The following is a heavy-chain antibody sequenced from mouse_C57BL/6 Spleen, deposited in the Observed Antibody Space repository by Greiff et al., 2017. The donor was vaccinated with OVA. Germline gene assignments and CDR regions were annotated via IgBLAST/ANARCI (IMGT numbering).Heavy chain of an antibody. Sequence: QVQLQQSDAELVKPGASVTISCKVSGYTFTDHTIHWMKQRPEQGLEWIGYIYPRDGSPKYNEKFKGKATLTADKSSSPAYMQLNSLTSEDSAVYFCARGRNYDAMDYWGQGTSVTVSS. CDR1: GYTFTDHT. CDR2: IYPRDGSP. CDR3: ARGRNYDAMDY. J-gene: IGHJ4*01. V-gene: IGHV1-78*01.